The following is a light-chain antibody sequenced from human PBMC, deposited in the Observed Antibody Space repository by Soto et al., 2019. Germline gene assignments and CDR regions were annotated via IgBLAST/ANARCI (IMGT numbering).Light chain of an antibody. CDR1: QSIHTS. J-gene: IGKJ1*01. Sequence: VLTQSPATLSLSPGERATLSCRASQSIHTSLAWYQQKPGQPPRLVVYDSTLRANGVPARFSGSGSETDFTLTISDVEPEDFAVYYCHQRQSWPRTFGQGTKVDIK. V-gene: IGKV3-11*01. CDR2: DST. CDR3: HQRQSWPRT.